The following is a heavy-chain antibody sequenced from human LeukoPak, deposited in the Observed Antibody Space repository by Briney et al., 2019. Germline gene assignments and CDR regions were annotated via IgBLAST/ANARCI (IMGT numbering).Heavy chain of an antibody. CDR1: GGSISSSRYY. D-gene: IGHD3-22*01. Sequence: PSETLSLTCTVSGGSISSSRYYWGWIRQPPGKGLEWIGSIYYSGSTYYNPSLKSRVTISVDTSKNQFSLKLSSVTAADTAVYYCARSPQYYYDSSGYYYYFDYWGQGTLVTVSS. J-gene: IGHJ4*02. CDR3: ARSPQYYYDSSGYYYYFDY. CDR2: IYYSGST. V-gene: IGHV4-39*01.